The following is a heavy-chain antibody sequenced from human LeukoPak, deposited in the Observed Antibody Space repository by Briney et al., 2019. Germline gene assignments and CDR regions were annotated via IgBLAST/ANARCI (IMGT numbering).Heavy chain of an antibody. CDR1: GFTFSSYA. V-gene: IGHV3-23*01. CDR3: ARMEPLEGYFDY. D-gene: IGHD1-26*01. CDR2: ISGSGGST. J-gene: IGHJ4*02. Sequence: PGGSLRLSCAASGFTFSSYAMSWVRQAPRKGLEWVSAISGSGGSTYYADSVKGRFTISRDNAKNTLYLQMNSLRAEDTAVYYCARMEPLEGYFDYWGQGTLVTVSS.